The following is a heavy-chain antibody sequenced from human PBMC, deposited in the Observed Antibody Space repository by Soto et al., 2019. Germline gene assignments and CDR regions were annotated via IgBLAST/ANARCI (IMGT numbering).Heavy chain of an antibody. CDR3: ARSRYNIGVPNPPFDS. D-gene: IGHD2-2*01. V-gene: IGHV4-34*01. CDR1: GGSFSGYY. Sequence: QVQLQQWGAGLLKPSETLSLTCAVYGGSFSGYYWSWIRQPPGKGLEWIGEINHSGSTNYHPSLKRRVTISVDTSKNQFSLKLSSVTAADAAVFYCARSRYNIGVPNPPFDSWGQGMLVTVSS. J-gene: IGHJ4*02. CDR2: INHSGST.